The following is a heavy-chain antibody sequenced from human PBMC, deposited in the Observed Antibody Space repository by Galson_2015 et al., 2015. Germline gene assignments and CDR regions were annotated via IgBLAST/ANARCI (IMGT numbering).Heavy chain of an antibody. D-gene: IGHD3-16*01. Sequence: SLRLSYAASGFTVSSTYMSWVRQAPGRGLEWVSLIYPGGETYYAGSVRGRFTISRDHSKNTLDLQMNTLRADDTALYYCARVFGLPRAWYFDLWGRGTLVTVSS. CDR2: IYPGGET. CDR1: GFTVSSTY. J-gene: IGHJ2*01. CDR3: ARVFGLPRAWYFDL. V-gene: IGHV3-53*01.